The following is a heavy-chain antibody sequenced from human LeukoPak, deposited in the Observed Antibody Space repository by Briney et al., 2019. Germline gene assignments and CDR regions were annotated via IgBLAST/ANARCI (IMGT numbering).Heavy chain of an antibody. CDR2: MNPNSGNT. D-gene: IGHD1-26*01. CDR1: GYTFTSYD. CDR3: AILGGATAYFDY. V-gene: IGHV1-8*03. J-gene: IGHJ4*02. Sequence: GASVKVSCKASGYTFTSYDINWVRQATGQGLEWMGWMNPNSGNTGYAQKFQGRVTITRNTSISTAYMELSSLGSEDTAVYYCAILGGATAYFDYWGQGTLVTVSS.